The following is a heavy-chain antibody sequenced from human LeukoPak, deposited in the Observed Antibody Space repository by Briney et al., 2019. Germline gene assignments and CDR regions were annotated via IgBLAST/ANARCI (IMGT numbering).Heavy chain of an antibody. V-gene: IGHV4-34*01. CDR3: ARVRSIEVGISWFDP. Sequence: SETLSLTCAVYGGSFSGYYWSWIRQPPGKGLEWIGEINHSGSTNYNPSLKSRVTISVDTSKNQFSLKLSSVTAADTAVYYCARVRSIEVGISWFDPWGQGTLVTVSS. CDR1: GGSFSGYY. J-gene: IGHJ5*02. CDR2: INHSGST. D-gene: IGHD3-22*01.